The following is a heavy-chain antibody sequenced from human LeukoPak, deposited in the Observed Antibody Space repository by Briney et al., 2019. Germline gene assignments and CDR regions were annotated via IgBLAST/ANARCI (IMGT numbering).Heavy chain of an antibody. CDR2: IYHSRST. CDR3: VRYYGSGRRWFDP. Sequence: SETLSLTCTVSGYSISSGYYWGWIRQPPGKGLEWIGSIYHSRSTYYNPSLKSRVTISVDTSKNQFSLKLSSVTAADTAVYYCVRYYGSGRRWFDPWGQGTLVTVSS. D-gene: IGHD3-10*01. J-gene: IGHJ5*02. V-gene: IGHV4-38-2*02. CDR1: GYSISSGYY.